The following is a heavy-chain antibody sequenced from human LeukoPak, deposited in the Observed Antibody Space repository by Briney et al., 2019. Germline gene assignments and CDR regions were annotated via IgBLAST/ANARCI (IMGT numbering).Heavy chain of an antibody. J-gene: IGHJ4*02. D-gene: IGHD3-22*01. Sequence: ASVKVSCKASGYTFTANYMHWVRQAPGQGLEWMGWINPHSGGTSYAQRFQGRVTMTRYTSISTAYMELSRLRSDDTAVYYCARANYFDTSGSWNWGQGTLVTVSS. CDR2: INPHSGGT. CDR3: ARANYFDTSGSWN. CDR1: GYTFTANY. V-gene: IGHV1-2*02.